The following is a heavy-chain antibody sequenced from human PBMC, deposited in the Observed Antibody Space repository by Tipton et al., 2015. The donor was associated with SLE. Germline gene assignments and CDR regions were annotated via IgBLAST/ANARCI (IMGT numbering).Heavy chain of an antibody. V-gene: IGHV4-31*02. CDR2: IYYSGST. CDR1: GGSISSGGYY. D-gene: IGHD2-21*01. CDR3: ARAKHIVVVRGYYFDY. J-gene: IGHJ4*02. Sequence: LRLSCTVSGGSISSGGYYWSWIRQHPGKGLEWIGYIYYSGSTYYNPSLKSRVTISVDTSKNQFSLKLSSVTAADTAVYYCARAKHIVVVRGYYFDYWGQGTLVTVSS.